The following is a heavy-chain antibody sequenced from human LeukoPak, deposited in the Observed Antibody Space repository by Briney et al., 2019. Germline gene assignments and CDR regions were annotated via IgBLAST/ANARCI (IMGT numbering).Heavy chain of an antibody. J-gene: IGHJ5*02. V-gene: IGHV3-23*01. Sequence: GGSLRLTCAASGFTFSSYAMSWVRQPAGKGLEWVSAISGSGGSTYYADFVKGRFTISRDNSKITLYLQMNSLRAEDTAVYYCAKVEVEDIVVVPAAYQGDWFDPWGQGTLVTVSS. CDR1: GFTFSSYA. CDR2: ISGSGGST. CDR3: AKVEVEDIVVVPAAYQGDWFDP. D-gene: IGHD2-2*01.